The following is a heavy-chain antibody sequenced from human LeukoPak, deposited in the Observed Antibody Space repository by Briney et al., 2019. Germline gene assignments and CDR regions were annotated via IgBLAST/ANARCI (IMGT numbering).Heavy chain of an antibody. Sequence: GGSLRLSCAASGFTFDDYAMHWVRQAPGKGLEWVSGISWNSGSIGYADSVKGRFTISRDNAKNSLYLQMNSLRAEDTAVYYCASEPRYNWNYPGAFDIWGQGTMVTVSS. J-gene: IGHJ3*02. CDR3: ASEPRYNWNYPGAFDI. CDR1: GFTFDDYA. CDR2: ISWNSGSI. D-gene: IGHD1-7*01. V-gene: IGHV3-9*01.